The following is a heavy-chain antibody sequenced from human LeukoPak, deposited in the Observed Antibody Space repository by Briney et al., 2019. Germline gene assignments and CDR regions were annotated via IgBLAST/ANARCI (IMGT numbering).Heavy chain of an antibody. CDR2: IRNDGSNK. D-gene: IGHD3-22*01. J-gene: IGHJ4*02. V-gene: IGHV3-30*02. CDR1: GFTFSSYG. CDR3: AKVSYYYDSSGSY. Sequence: GGSLRLSCAASGFTFSSYGMHWVRQAPGKGLGWVAFIRNDGSNKYYADSVKGRFTISRDNSKNTLYLQMNSLRAEDTAVYYCAKVSYYYDSSGSYWGQGTLVTVSS.